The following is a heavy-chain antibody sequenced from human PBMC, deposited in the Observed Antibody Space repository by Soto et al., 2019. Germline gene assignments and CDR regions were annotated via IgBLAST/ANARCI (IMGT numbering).Heavy chain of an antibody. D-gene: IGHD1-1*01. CDR3: ARGRYGDY. CDR2: ISAHNCNT. V-gene: IGHV1-18*01. CDR1: GYTFTSYG. Sequence: QVHLVQSGAEVKKPGASVKVSCKGSGYTFTSYGITWVRKAPGQGLEWMGWISAHNCNTDYAPKPQGRVTVSRDTSTSTAYMELRSLRSDDTAVYYCARGRYGDYWGQGALVTVSS. J-gene: IGHJ4*02.